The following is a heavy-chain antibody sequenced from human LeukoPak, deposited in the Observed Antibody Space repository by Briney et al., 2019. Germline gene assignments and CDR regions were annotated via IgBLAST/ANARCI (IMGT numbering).Heavy chain of an antibody. CDR3: ARGSLVVVVAATPGGY. CDR2: INPSSGGT. V-gene: IGHV1-2*02. J-gene: IGHJ4*02. CDR1: GYTFTGYY. D-gene: IGHD2-15*01. Sequence: ASVKGSCKASGYTFTGYYMHWVRQAPGQGLEWMGWINPSSGGTNYAQKFQGRVTMTRDTSISTAYMELSRLRSDDTAVYYCARGSLVVVVAATPGGYWGQGTLVTVSS.